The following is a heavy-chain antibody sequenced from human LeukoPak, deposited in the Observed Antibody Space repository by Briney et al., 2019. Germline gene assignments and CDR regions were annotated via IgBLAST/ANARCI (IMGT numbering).Heavy chain of an antibody. J-gene: IGHJ5*02. CDR3: AKYMSSGS. V-gene: IGHV3-23*01. CDR2: VSGSGDST. CDR1: GFTFSDCA. Sequence: GGSLRLSCAASGFTFSDCAMSWFRQAPGKGLEWVSGVSGSGDSTYYADSVKGRLTISRDNSNNTLFLLMNSLRAEDTAVYYCAKYMSSGSWGQGTLVTVSS. D-gene: IGHD6-19*01.